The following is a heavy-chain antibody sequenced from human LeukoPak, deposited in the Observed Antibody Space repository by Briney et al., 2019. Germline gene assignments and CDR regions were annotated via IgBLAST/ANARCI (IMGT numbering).Heavy chain of an antibody. CDR3: ARDRGDYLFDY. CDR1: GFTFSSYS. J-gene: IGHJ4*02. Sequence: GGSLRLSCAASGFTFSSYSMNWVRQAPGKGLEWVSSISSSSSYIYYADSVKGRFTISRDNAKNSLYLQMNSLRAEDTAVYYCARDRGDYLFDYWGQGTLVTVPS. D-gene: IGHD4-17*01. CDR2: ISSSSSYI. V-gene: IGHV3-21*01.